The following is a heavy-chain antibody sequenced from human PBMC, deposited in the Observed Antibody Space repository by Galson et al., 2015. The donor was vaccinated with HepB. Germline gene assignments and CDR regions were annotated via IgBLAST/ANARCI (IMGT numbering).Heavy chain of an antibody. Sequence: SLRLSCAASGFTFSSYAMSWVRQAPGKGLEWVSTISGSGGSTYYADSVKGRFTISRDNSRNTLYLQMNSLRVEDTAVYYCAKGADGGTYYVGGLFDYWGQGTLVTVSS. D-gene: IGHD1-26*01. V-gene: IGHV3-23*01. CDR3: AKGADGGTYYVGGLFDY. CDR2: ISGSGGST. CDR1: GFTFSSYA. J-gene: IGHJ4*02.